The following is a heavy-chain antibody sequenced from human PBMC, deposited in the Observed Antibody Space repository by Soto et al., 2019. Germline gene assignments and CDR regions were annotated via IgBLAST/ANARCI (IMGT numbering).Heavy chain of an antibody. CDR2: IYYSGST. CDR1: GGSISSSSYY. J-gene: IGHJ4*02. V-gene: IGHV4-39*01. Sequence: NPSETLSLTCTVSGGSISSSSYYWGWIRQPPGKGLEWIGSIYYSGSTYYNPSLKSRVTISVDTSKNQFSLKLSSVTAADTAVYYCARQTYGSYSGYFDYWGQGTLVTVSS. D-gene: IGHD1-26*01. CDR3: ARQTYGSYSGYFDY.